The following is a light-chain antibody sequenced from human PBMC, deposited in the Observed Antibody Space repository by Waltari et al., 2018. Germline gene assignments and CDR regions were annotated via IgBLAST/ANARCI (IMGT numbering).Light chain of an antibody. J-gene: IGLJ3*02. CDR2: STN. Sequence: QSVVTQPPSASGTPGPRVSISCSGSSSNIGGNSVNWYQHVPGAGPRLLLYSTNQRPSGVPDRFSGSKSGTSASLAISGLQSDDEADYYCAAWDDNLRAWVFGGGTKLTVL. V-gene: IGLV1-44*01. CDR3: AAWDDNLRAWV. CDR1: SSNIGGNS.